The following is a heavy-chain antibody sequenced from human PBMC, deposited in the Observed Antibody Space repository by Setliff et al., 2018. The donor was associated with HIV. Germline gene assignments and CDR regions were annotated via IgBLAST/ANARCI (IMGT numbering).Heavy chain of an antibody. V-gene: IGHV4-39*01. J-gene: IGHJ4*02. D-gene: IGHD4-17*01. Sequence: PSETLSLTCTVSGGSISSSSYFWGWIRQPPGERLEWIGGASENGNTYYNPSLKNRVTISVDTSKNQFSLNLKSMTAADTAVYYCGRHHDYGDFLVDYWGQGNLVTVSS. CDR1: GGSISSSSYF. CDR2: ASENGNT. CDR3: GRHHDYGDFLVDY.